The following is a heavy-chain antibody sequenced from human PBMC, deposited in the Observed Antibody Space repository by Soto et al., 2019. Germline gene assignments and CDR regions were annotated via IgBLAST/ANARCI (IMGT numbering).Heavy chain of an antibody. V-gene: IGHV5-51*01. Sequence: GDSLNISCKGSGYTFTDYWFGWLRQLPGKVLVWMGIIYPGDSDTRYSPSFQCHVTITVDKSTSTAYLQWNTLKASDTAMYYWAGHISNFRYYNYAMEVWGQGTTVTVSS. CDR2: IYPGDSDT. CDR1: GYTFTDYW. D-gene: IGHD4-4*01. J-gene: IGHJ6*01. CDR3: AGHISNFRYYNYAMEV.